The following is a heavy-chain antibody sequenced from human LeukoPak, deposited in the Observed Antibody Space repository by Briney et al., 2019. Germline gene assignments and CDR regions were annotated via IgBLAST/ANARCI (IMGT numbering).Heavy chain of an antibody. CDR3: AREQGDSSGYYDY. V-gene: IGHV6-1*01. J-gene: IGHJ4*02. CDR2: TYYRSKWYN. Sequence: SQTLSLTCAISGDSISSTSTAWHWIRQSPSRGLEWLGRTYYRSKWYNDYAVSVKSRITINPDTSKNQFSLQLNSVTPEDTAVYYCAREQGDSSGYYDYWGQGTLVTVSS. D-gene: IGHD3-22*01. CDR1: GDSISSTSTA.